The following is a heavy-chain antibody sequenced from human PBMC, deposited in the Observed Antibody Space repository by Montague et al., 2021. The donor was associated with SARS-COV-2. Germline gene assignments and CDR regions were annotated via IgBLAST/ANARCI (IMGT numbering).Heavy chain of an antibody. V-gene: IGHV4-34*01. Sequence: SXTLSLTCVVYGGSFSGYYWSWIRQPPGKGLEWIGEINHSGSTNYNPSLKSRVTVSVDTSKKQFSLRLNSVTAADTAVYYCARGGGYSYGALDYWGQGTLVTVSS. J-gene: IGHJ4*02. CDR2: INHSGST. CDR1: GGSFSGYY. CDR3: ARGGGYSYGALDY. D-gene: IGHD5-18*01.